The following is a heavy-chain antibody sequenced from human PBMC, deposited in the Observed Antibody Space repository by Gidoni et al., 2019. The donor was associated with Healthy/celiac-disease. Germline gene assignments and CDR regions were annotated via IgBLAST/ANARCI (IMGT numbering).Heavy chain of an antibody. J-gene: IGHJ6*02. D-gene: IGHD2-2*01. CDR3: TTYVLDIVVVPAAMWHYYYYGMDV. Sequence: EVQLVESGGGLVKPGGSLRLSCAASGFTFSNAWMNWVRQAQGKGLEWVCRIKSKTDGWTTDYAAPVKGRFTISRDDSKNTLYLQMNSLKTEDTAVYYCTTYVLDIVVVPAAMWHYYYYGMDVWGQGTTVTVSS. CDR1: GFTFSNAW. V-gene: IGHV3-15*07. CDR2: IKSKTDGWTT.